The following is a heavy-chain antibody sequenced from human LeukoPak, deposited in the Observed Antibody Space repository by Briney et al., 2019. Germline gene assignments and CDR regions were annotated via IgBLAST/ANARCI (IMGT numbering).Heavy chain of an antibody. V-gene: IGHV4-34*01. CDR2: INHSGST. D-gene: IGHD3-16*01. Sequence: PGGSLRLSCAASGFTFSAYGMHWVRQPPGKGLEWIGEINHSGSTNYNPSLKSRVTISVDTSKNQFSLKLSSVTTADTAVYCASGSYAYYYMDVWGKGTTVTVSS. CDR3: ASGSYAYYYMDV. CDR1: GFTFSAYG. J-gene: IGHJ6*03.